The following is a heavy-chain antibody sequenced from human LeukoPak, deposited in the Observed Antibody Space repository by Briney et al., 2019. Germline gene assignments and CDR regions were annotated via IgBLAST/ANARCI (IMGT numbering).Heavy chain of an antibody. CDR1: GFIFNTYA. D-gene: IGHD6-19*01. V-gene: IGHV3-23*01. Sequence: GGSLRLSCEASGFIFNTYAIYWVHQAPGKGLEWVSGICGSGGCTYYADSVKGRFTISRDNSKNTVYLQMNSLTADDTAVYYCAKTTVGYSSGRYPGWPADCWGQGALVTVSS. CDR2: ICGSGGCT. J-gene: IGHJ4*02. CDR3: AKTTVGYSSGRYPGWPADC.